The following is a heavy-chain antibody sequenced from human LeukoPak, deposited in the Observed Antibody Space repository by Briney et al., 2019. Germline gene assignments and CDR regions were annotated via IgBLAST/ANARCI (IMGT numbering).Heavy chain of an antibody. V-gene: IGHV3-23*01. CDR2: ISGSGGST. CDR3: AKAHQLSTGYIDY. J-gene: IGHJ4*02. Sequence: GGSLRLSCAASGFTFSSYAMSWVRQAPGKGLEWVSAISGSGGSTYYADSVKGRFTISRDNSKNTLYLQMNSLRAEDTAIYFCAKAHQLSTGYIDYWGQGTLVTVSS. D-gene: IGHD3-9*01. CDR1: GFTFSSYA.